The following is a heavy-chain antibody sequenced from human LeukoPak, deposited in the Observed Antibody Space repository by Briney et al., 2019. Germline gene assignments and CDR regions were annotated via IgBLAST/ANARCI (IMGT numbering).Heavy chain of an antibody. Sequence: GGSLRLSCAASGFTFSSYAMSWVRQAPGKGLEWVSAISGSGGSTYYADSVKGRLTISRDNSKNTLYLQMNSLRAEDTAVYYCAKSRSGIAAAGTNYWGQGTLVTVSS. V-gene: IGHV3-23*01. CDR2: ISGSGGST. J-gene: IGHJ4*02. CDR3: AKSRSGIAAAGTNY. CDR1: GFTFSSYA. D-gene: IGHD6-13*01.